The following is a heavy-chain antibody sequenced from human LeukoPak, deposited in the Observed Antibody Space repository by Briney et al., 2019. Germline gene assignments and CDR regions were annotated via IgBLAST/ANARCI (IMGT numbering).Heavy chain of an antibody. Sequence: PGGSLRLSCAASGFTFSSYGMHWVRQAPGKGLEWVEVIWYDGSNKYYADSVKGRFTISRDNSKNTLYLQMNSLRAEDTAVYYCARDPAQGFGELFSPPDYWGQGTLVTVSS. CDR3: ARDPAQGFGELFSPPDY. D-gene: IGHD3-10*01. CDR1: GFTFSSYG. V-gene: IGHV3-33*01. J-gene: IGHJ4*02. CDR2: IWYDGSNK.